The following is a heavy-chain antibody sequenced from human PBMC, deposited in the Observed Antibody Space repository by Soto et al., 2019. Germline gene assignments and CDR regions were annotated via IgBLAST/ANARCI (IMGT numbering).Heavy chain of an antibody. CDR2: IYYSGST. CDR3: ARGSDQLIPSLYYYYGMDV. J-gene: IGHJ6*02. CDR1: GGSISSGDYY. D-gene: IGHD2-2*01. V-gene: IGHV4-30-4*01. Sequence: SETLSLTCTVSGGSISSGDYYWSWIRQPPGKGLEWIGYIYYSGSTYYNPSLKSRVAISVDTSKNQFSLKLSSVTAADTAVYYCARGSDQLIPSLYYYYGMDVWGQGTTVTVSS.